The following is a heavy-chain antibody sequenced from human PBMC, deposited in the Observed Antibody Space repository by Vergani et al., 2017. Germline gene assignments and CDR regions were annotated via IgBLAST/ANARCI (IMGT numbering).Heavy chain of an antibody. CDR2: IYYSGST. J-gene: IGHJ6*02. CDR3: ARQRGEDCSSTSCYYYYGMDV. D-gene: IGHD2-2*01. CDR1: GGSISSSSYY. V-gene: IGHV4-39*01. Sequence: QLQLQESGPGLVKPSETLSLTCTVSGGSISSSSYYWGWIRQPPGKGLEWIGSIYYSGSTYYNPSLKSRVTISVDTSKNQFSLKLSSVTAADTAVYYCARQRGEDCSSTSCYYYYGMDVWGQGTTVTVSS.